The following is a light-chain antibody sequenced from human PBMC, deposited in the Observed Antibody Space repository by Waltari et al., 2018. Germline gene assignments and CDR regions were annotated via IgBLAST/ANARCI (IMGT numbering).Light chain of an antibody. CDR1: QSVFYSSKNKNN. V-gene: IGKV4-1*01. Sequence: DIVMTQSPDSLAVSLGERATINCKSSQSVFYSSKNKNNLAWYQQKPGQPPKLLIYWASTRESGVPDRFSGSGSGTDFTLNISSLQAEDVAVYYCQQYYTTPYTFGQGTKLEIK. J-gene: IGKJ2*01. CDR3: QQYYTTPYT. CDR2: WAS.